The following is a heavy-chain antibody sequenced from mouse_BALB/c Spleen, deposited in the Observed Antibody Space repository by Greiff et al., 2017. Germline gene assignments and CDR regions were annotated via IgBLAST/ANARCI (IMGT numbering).Heavy chain of an antibody. CDR1: GFTFTDYY. Sequence: DVQLVESGGGLVQPGGSLRLSCATSGFTFTDYYMSWVRQPPGKALEWLGFIRNKANGYTTEYSASVKGRFTISRDNSQSILYLQMNTLRAEDSATYYCARDIDGSSYFDYWGQGTTLTVSS. V-gene: IGHV7-3*02. D-gene: IGHD1-1*01. CDR3: ARDIDGSSYFDY. CDR2: IRNKANGYTT. J-gene: IGHJ2*01.